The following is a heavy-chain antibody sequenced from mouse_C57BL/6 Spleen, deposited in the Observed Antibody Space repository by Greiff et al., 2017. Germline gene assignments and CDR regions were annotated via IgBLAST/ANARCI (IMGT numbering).Heavy chain of an antibody. CDR2: IHPNSGST. CDR1: GYTFTSYW. J-gene: IGHJ1*03. D-gene: IGHD1-1*01. V-gene: IGHV1-64*01. CDR3: ARAPNTTVVATYWYFDV. Sequence: QVQLQQPGAELVKPGASVKLSCKASGYTFTSYWMHWVKQRPGQGLEWIGMIHPNSGSTNYNEKFKSKATLTVDKSSSTAYMQLSRLTSEDSAVYDWARAPNTTVVATYWYFDVWGTGTTVTVAS.